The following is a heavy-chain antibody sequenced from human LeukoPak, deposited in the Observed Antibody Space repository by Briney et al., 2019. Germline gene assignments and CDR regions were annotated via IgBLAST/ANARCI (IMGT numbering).Heavy chain of an antibody. V-gene: IGHV4-30-4*01. J-gene: IGHJ4*02. Sequence: SETLSLTCTVSGGSISSGDYYWSWIRQPPGKGLEWIGYIYYSGSTDYNPSLKSRVTISVDTSKNQFSLKVTSVTAADTAVYYCARVQVWEYGLGPRDFDYWGQGTLVTVSS. CDR2: IYYSGST. CDR1: GGSISSGDYY. CDR3: ARVQVWEYGLGPRDFDY. D-gene: IGHD1-26*01.